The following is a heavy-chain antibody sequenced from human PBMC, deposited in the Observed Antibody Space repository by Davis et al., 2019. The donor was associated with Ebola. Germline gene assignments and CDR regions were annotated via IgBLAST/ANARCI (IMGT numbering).Heavy chain of an antibody. D-gene: IGHD6-13*01. Sequence: GGSLRLSCAASGFTVSSNYMSWVRQAPGKGLEWVSVIYSGGSTYYADSVKGRFTISRDNAKNSLYLQMNSLRAEDTAVYYCARGRGAASRYGMDVWGQGTTVTVSS. J-gene: IGHJ6*02. CDR1: GFTVSSNY. CDR2: IYSGGST. CDR3: ARGRGAASRYGMDV. V-gene: IGHV3-53*01.